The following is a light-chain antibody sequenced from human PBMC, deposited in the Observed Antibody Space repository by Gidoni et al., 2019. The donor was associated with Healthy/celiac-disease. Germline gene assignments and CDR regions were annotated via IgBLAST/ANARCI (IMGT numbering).Light chain of an antibody. J-gene: IGKJ3*01. Sequence: DIVMTQSPDSLAVSLCERATINCKSSQSVLYSSNNKNYLAWYQQKPGQPPKLLIYWASTRESGVPDRFSGSGSGTDFTLTISSLQAEDVAVYYCQQYYSTLFTFXPXTKVDIK. CDR1: QSVLYSSNNKNY. CDR2: WAS. CDR3: QQYYSTLFT. V-gene: IGKV4-1*01.